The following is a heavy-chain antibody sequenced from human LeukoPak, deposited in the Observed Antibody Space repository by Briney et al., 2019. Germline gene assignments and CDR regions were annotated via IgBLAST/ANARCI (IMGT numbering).Heavy chain of an antibody. J-gene: IGHJ4*02. CDR3: ARTRPSSSSSGREVDY. Sequence: PSETLSLTCTVSGGSISSSSYYWGWIRQPPGKGLEWIGSIYYSGSTYYNPSLKSRVTISVDTSKNQFSLKLSSVTAADTAVYYCARTRPSSSSSGREVDYWGQGTLVTVSS. CDR2: IYYSGST. CDR1: GGSISSSSYY. D-gene: IGHD6-6*01. V-gene: IGHV4-39*01.